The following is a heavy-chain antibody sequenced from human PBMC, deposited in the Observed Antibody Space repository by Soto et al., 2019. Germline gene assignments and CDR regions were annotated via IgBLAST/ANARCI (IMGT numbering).Heavy chain of an antibody. CDR2: IDTGSGNR. Sequence: GASVKVSCKASGYTFSSHAMHWVRQAPGQRPEWMGRIDTGSGNRKYSQKFQGRVTFTRETSATTAYMELSSLRSEDTAVYYCARELYSGYGNNWFDSWGQGTLVTVSS. V-gene: IGHV1-3*04. D-gene: IGHD5-12*01. J-gene: IGHJ5*01. CDR1: GYTFSSHA. CDR3: ARELYSGYGNNWFDS.